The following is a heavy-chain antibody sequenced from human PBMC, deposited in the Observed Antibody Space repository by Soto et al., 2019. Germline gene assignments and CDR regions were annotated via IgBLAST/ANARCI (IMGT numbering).Heavy chain of an antibody. Sequence: HGESLKISCKGSGYSFTSYWMTWVRQMPGKGLEWMGKIDPSDSYTNYRPSFQGHVTISADKSISTAYLQWSSLKASDTAIYYCARLTMNTFGGYKALDVCGQGTTVSVYS. V-gene: IGHV5-10-1*01. D-gene: IGHD3-16*01. CDR3: ARLTMNTFGGYKALDV. CDR2: IDPSDSYT. CDR1: GYSFTSYW. J-gene: IGHJ6*02.